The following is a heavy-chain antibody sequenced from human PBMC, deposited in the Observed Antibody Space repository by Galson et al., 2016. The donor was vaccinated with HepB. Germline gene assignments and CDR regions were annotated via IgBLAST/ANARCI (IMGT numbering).Heavy chain of an antibody. D-gene: IGHD3-22*01. CDR1: GDSVSSNRAT. V-gene: IGHV6-1*01. CDR3: ARDYYDNSGYFPFDY. J-gene: IGHJ4*02. Sequence: CAISGDSVSSNRATWNWIRQSPSRGLEWLGRTYYRSKWYNDYAVSVKSRIAIKPDTPKNQLPLQLHSVTPEDTAISYCARDYYDNSGYFPFDYWGQGTLVTVSS. CDR2: TYYRSKWYN.